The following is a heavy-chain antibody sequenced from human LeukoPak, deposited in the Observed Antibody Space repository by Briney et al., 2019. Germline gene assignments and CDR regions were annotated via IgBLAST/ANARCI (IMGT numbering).Heavy chain of an antibody. J-gene: IGHJ4*02. V-gene: IGHV1-69*05. CDR3: AREGLVVVHLDY. Sequence: ASVKVSCKASGGTFSSYAISWVRQAPGQGLEWMGRIIPIFGTANYAQKFQGRATITTDESTSTAYMELSSQRSEDTAVYYCAREGLVVVHLDYWGQGTLVTVSS. CDR2: IIPIFGTA. CDR1: GGTFSSYA. D-gene: IGHD3-22*01.